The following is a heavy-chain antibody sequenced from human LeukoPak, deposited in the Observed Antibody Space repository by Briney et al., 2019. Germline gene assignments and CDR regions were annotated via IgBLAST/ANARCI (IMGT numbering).Heavy chain of an antibody. Sequence: GGSLRLSCAASGFTFSSYAMSWVRQAPGKGLEWVSAISGSGGSTYYADSVKGRFTISRDNSKNTLYLQMNSLRAEDTAVYYRAKEIHDFWSGYRAGDYWGQGTLVTVSS. CDR3: AKEIHDFWSGYRAGDY. CDR2: ISGSGGST. D-gene: IGHD3-3*01. V-gene: IGHV3-23*01. J-gene: IGHJ4*02. CDR1: GFTFSSYA.